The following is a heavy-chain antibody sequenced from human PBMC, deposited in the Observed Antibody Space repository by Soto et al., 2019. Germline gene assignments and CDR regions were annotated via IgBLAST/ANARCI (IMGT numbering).Heavy chain of an antibody. CDR3: ARGNVVAIDY. CDR2: ISHSGST. CDR1: AGSISSGRYY. V-gene: IGHV4-30-2*01. Sequence: PSETLSLTCTVSAGSISSGRYYWSWIRQHPGKGLEWIGYISHSGSTYYNPSLKSRVTISVDRSKNQFSLKLSSVTAADTAVYYCARGNVVAIDYWGQGTLVTVSS. J-gene: IGHJ4*02. D-gene: IGHD2-21*01.